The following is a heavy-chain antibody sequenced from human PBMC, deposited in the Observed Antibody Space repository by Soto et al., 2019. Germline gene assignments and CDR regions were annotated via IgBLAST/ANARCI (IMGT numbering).Heavy chain of an antibody. V-gene: IGHV3-73*01. Sequence: GGSLRLSCAASGFTFSGSAMHWVRQASGKGLEWVGRIRSKANSYATAYAASVKGRFTISRDDSKNTAYLQMNSLKTEDTAVYYCTKPPTNNDYSNYEWFDPWGQGTLVTVSS. D-gene: IGHD4-4*01. CDR2: IRSKANSYAT. CDR1: GFTFSGSA. J-gene: IGHJ5*02. CDR3: TKPPTNNDYSNYEWFDP.